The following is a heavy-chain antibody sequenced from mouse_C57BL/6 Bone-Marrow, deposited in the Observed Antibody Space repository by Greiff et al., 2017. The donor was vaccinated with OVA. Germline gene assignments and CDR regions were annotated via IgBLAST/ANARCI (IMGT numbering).Heavy chain of an antibody. CDR2: IDPSDSYT. CDR3: ARRNYGNAQAWLAY. D-gene: IGHD2-1*01. Sequence: QVQLQQPGAELVKPGASVKLSCKASGFTFTSYWMQWVNQRPGQGLEWIGEIDPSDSYTNYNQKFKVKATLTVDTSSSTAYTQRRSRRSEESAVYNGARRNYGNAQAWLAYGGQGTRVTVSA. V-gene: IGHV1-50*01. CDR1: GFTFTSYW. J-gene: IGHJ3*01.